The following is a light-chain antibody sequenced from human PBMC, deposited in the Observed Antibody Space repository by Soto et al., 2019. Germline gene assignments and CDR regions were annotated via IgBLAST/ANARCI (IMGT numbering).Light chain of an antibody. CDR3: QQSYSPHLT. J-gene: IGKJ2*01. CDR2: AAS. Sequence: DIQMTQSPSSLSASVGDRVSITCRASQSISSYLNWYQQKPGKAPKLLIYAASSLQTGVPSRFSGSGSGTDFTLTISSLQPEDFETYYCQQSYSPHLTFGQGTKVDIX. CDR1: QSISSY. V-gene: IGKV1-39*01.